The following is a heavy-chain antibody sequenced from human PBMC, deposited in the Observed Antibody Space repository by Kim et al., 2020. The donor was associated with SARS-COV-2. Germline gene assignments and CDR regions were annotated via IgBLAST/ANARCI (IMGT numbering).Heavy chain of an antibody. V-gene: IGHV4-34*01. J-gene: IGHJ4*02. D-gene: IGHD3-16*02. Sequence: NYNPSLKSRVTISVDTTKNQFSLKLSSVTAADTAVYYCAKMERRLGELSDWGQGTLVTVSS. CDR3: AKMERRLGELSD.